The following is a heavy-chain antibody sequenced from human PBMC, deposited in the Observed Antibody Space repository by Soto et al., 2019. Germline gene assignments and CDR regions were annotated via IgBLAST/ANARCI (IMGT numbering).Heavy chain of an antibody. V-gene: IGHV3-74*01. D-gene: IGHD2-2*01. CDR1: GFTFSSYW. Sequence: GGSLRLSCAASGFTFSSYWMHWVRQAPGKGLVWVSRINSDGSSTSYADSVKGRFTISRDNAKNTLYLQMNSLRAEDTAVYYCAGGGYCSSTSCYSSAFDWFDPWGQGTLVTVSS. J-gene: IGHJ5*02. CDR2: INSDGSST. CDR3: AGGGYCSSTSCYSSAFDWFDP.